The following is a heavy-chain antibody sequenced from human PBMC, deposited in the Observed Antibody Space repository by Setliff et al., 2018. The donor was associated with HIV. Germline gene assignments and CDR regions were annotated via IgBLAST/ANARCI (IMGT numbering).Heavy chain of an antibody. V-gene: IGHV4-38-2*01. CDR2: MFRTGTS. J-gene: IGHJ4*02. D-gene: IGHD1-1*01. CDR1: GYSIRSGYY. CDR3: ATVDGTRYLDY. Sequence: PSETLSLTCAVSGYSIRSGYYWGRIRQSPGKGLEWIGTMFRTGTSYYNPSLTSRVTISQDTSKNQFSLELTSVTAADTAVYYCATVDGTRYLDYWGQGKLVTVSS.